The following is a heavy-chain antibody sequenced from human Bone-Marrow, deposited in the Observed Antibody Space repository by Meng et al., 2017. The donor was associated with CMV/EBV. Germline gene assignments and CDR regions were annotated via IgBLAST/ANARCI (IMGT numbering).Heavy chain of an antibody. Sequence: SCAASEFTFSNFAMSWVRQAPGRGLAWVSAITGSGGSTYYADSVKGRFTVSRDNSKNTLYLQMNRLRAEDTAVYYCAKAFSASWYREYYDDWGQGTLVTVSS. CDR1: EFTFSNFA. CDR3: AKAFSASWYREYYDD. V-gene: IGHV3-23*01. CDR2: ITGSGGST. J-gene: IGHJ4*02. D-gene: IGHD6-13*01.